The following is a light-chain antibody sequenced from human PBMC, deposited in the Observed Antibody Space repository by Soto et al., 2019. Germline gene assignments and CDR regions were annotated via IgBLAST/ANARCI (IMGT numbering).Light chain of an antibody. J-gene: IGKJ5*01. CDR3: QQCNEWPLIT. Sequence: EIVMTQSPATLSVSPGERATLSCRASQSVASYLAWYQQKPGQAPRLLIYGASTRATGVPARFSGSWSGTEFTLTISSLQSEDFAVYYCQQCNEWPLITFGQGTRLEAK. CDR1: QSVASY. V-gene: IGKV3-15*01. CDR2: GAS.